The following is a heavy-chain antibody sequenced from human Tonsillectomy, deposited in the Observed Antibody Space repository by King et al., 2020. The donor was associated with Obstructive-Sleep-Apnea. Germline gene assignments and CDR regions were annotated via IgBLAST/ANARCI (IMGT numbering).Heavy chain of an antibody. CDR1: GFTLSNAW. CDR2: IKSKTDGGTR. D-gene: IGHD3-10*01. J-gene: IGHJ6*02. V-gene: IGHV3-15*01. Sequence: VQLVESGGGLVKPGGSLRLSCAASGFTLSNAWMSWVRQAPGKGLEWVGRIKSKTDGGTRDYAAPVKGRFTVSRDDAKNTLYLQMNSLKTEDTAVYYCTLERSVVRGIITYGMDVWGQGTTVTVSS. CDR3: TLERSVVRGIITYGMDV.